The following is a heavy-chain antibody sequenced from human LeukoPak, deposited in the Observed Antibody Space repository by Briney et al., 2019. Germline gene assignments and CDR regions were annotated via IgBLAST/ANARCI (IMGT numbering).Heavy chain of an antibody. CDR2: MNPNSGNT. D-gene: IGHD4-17*01. CDR3: ARGGGVTTYYYYGMDV. Sequence: ASVKVSCKASEYTFTSYDINWVRQATGQGLEWMGWMNPNSGNTGYAQKFQGRVTMTRNTSISTAYMELSSLRSEDTAVYYCARGGGVTTYYYYGMDVWGQGTTVTVSS. V-gene: IGHV1-8*01. CDR1: EYTFTSYD. J-gene: IGHJ6*02.